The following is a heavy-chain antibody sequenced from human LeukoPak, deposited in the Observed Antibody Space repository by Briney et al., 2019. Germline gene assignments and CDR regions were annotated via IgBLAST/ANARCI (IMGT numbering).Heavy chain of an antibody. CDR3: ARLPIYLGESTTSPEPIWFDY. CDR2: IYSGGST. CDR1: GFTVSSNY. D-gene: IGHD3-10*01. Sequence: GGSLRLSCAASGFTVSSNYMSWVRQAPGKGLEWVSVIYSGGSTYYADSVKGRFTISRDNSKNTLYLQMNSLRAEDTAVYYCARLPIYLGESTTSPEPIWFDYWGQGTLVTVSS. J-gene: IGHJ4*02. V-gene: IGHV3-53*01.